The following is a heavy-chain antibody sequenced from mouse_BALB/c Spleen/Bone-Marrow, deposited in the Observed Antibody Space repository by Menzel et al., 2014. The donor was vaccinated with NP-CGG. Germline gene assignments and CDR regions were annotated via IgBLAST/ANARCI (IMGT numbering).Heavy chain of an antibody. CDR2: IHLSDSES. CDR3: TRYDLTTRAFAY. CDR1: GFNIKDTY. Sequence: EVQLQQSGAELVKPGASVKLSCTASGFNIKDTYMHWVKQRPGQGLEWIGMIHLSDSESRLNQKFKDKATLTVDKSSSTAYMQLSSPTSEDSAVYYCTRYDLTTRAFAYWGQGTLVTVSA. J-gene: IGHJ3*01. V-gene: IGHV14-3*02. D-gene: IGHD3-3*01.